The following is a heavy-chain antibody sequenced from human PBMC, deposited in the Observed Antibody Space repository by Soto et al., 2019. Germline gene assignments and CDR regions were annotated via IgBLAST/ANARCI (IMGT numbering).Heavy chain of an antibody. CDR3: VRVVAITGYPDN. Sequence: QVQLVQSGAQVRQPASSVKVSCKTSGGTFSSYAISWVRQAPGQWLEWMGGIVPIVDTSTYAQKFQGRVTITADESTSSVYMELSSLRSDDTAVYYCVRVVAITGYPDNWGQGTLVTVSS. V-gene: IGHV1-69*12. J-gene: IGHJ4*02. CDR2: IVPIVDTS. D-gene: IGHD5-12*01. CDR1: GGTFSSYA.